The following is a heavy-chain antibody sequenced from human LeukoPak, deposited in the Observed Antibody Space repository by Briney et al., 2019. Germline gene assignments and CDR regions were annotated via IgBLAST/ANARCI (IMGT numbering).Heavy chain of an antibody. CDR2: ISSSSSYI. J-gene: IGHJ4*02. CDR3: AKDSAAGTTYYFDY. D-gene: IGHD1-7*01. CDR1: GFTFSSYS. V-gene: IGHV3-21*04. Sequence: GGSLRLSCAASGFTFSSYSMNWVRQAPGKGLEWVSSISSSSSYINYADSVRGRFTISRDNAKNSLYLQMNSLRAEDTALYYCAKDSAAGTTYYFDYWGQGTLVTVSS.